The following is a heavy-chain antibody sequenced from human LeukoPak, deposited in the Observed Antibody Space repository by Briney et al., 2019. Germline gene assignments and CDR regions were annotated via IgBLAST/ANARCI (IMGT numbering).Heavy chain of an antibody. CDR2: LYNTGNT. J-gene: IGHJ5*02. D-gene: IGHD6-19*01. CDR1: GDSISGSY. Sequence: PSETLSLTCSVSGDSISGSYWSWIRQPAGKGLEWIGRLYNTGNTKYNPALKSRVTVSGDTSKNQFSLRLTSVTAADTAIYYCARDWYSSGWPTFDPWGQGTLVTVSS. CDR3: ARDWYSSGWPTFDP. V-gene: IGHV4-4*07.